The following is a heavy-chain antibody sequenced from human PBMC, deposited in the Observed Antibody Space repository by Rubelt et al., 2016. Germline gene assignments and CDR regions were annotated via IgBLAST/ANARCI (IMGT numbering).Heavy chain of an antibody. CDR2: FNAGTGNT. Sequence: QFQLLQSGAEGKRPGASVKVSCKASGYTFTSYAMHWVRQAPGQSLEWMGGFNAGTGNTKYSRKFQGRVTITRDTSASTAYMELSSLRSEDTAVYYCARGYCSGGSCYYFDYWGQGTLVTVSS. V-gene: IGHV1-3*01. D-gene: IGHD2-15*01. CDR1: GYTFTSYA. J-gene: IGHJ4*02. CDR3: ARGYCSGGSCYYFDY.